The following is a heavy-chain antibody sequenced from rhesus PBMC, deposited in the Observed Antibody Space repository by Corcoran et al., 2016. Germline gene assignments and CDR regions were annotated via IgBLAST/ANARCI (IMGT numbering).Heavy chain of an antibody. V-gene: IGHV4-160*01. Sequence: QVQLQESGPGLVKPSETLSLTCAVSGGSISSNYWSWIRQPPGEGLGGFGRIYGSGGSTDYNPSLKSRVTISTDTSKNQFSLKLSSVTAADTAVYYCARDLYSSGWYPDWYFDLWGPGTPITISS. D-gene: IGHD6-31*01. CDR3: ARDLYSSGWYPDWYFDL. CDR2: IYGSGGST. J-gene: IGHJ2*01. CDR1: GGSISSNY.